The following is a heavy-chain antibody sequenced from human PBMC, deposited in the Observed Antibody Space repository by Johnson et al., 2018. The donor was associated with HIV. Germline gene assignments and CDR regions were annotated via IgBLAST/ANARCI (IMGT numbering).Heavy chain of an antibody. D-gene: IGHD3-16*01. CDR2: ICCSGGST. J-gene: IGHJ3*02. CDR3: ANVMSTMTDDAVDI. V-gene: IGHV3-23*04. Sequence: VQLVESGGGLVQPGGSLRLSCAASGFTFSIYDMHWVRQAPGKGLEWVSVICCSGGSTYYAGSVKGRFTISRDNSKNTVYLQMNSLKAEDTVVYYCANVMSTMTDDAVDIWGQGTMVTVSS. CDR1: GFTFSIYD.